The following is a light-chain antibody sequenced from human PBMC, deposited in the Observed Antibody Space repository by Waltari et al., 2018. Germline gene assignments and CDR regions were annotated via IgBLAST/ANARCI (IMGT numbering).Light chain of an antibody. V-gene: IGLV2-14*01. Sequence: QSALTQPASVSGSPGQSITISCTGTSSDVDNYNYVSWYQQHPGKAPKLIIYEVSNRPSGVSNRFSGSKSGNTASLTISGLQAEDEADYYCSSYTSSSTYVFGTGTKVTVL. CDR1: SSDVDNYNY. CDR3: SSYTSSSTYV. CDR2: EVS. J-gene: IGLJ1*01.